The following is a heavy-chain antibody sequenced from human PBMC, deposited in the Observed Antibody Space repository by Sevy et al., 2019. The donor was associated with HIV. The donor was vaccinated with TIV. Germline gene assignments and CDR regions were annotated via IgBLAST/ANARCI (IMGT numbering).Heavy chain of an antibody. CDR3: ARDLVGATTRWFDP. CDR1: GGSISSSSYY. D-gene: IGHD1-26*01. V-gene: IGHV4-39*02. CDR2: IYYSGST. Sequence: SETLSLTCTVSGGSISSSSYYWGWIRQPPGKGLEWIGSIYYSGSTYYNPSLKSRVTISVDTSKNQFSPKLSSVTAADTAVYYCARDLVGATTRWFDPWGQGTLVTVSS. J-gene: IGHJ5*02.